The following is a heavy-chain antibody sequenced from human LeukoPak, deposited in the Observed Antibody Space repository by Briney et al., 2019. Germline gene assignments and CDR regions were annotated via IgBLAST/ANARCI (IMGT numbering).Heavy chain of an antibody. CDR1: GFTFNSYA. CDR2: ISGSGGGT. Sequence: GGSLRLSCAASGFTFNSYAMSWVRQAPEKGLEWVATISGSGGGTYYADSVKGRFTISRDDSKNTLYLQMNSLRAEDTAVYYCAKKVPANWGSYFDYWGQGTLVTVSS. D-gene: IGHD7-27*01. CDR3: AKKVPANWGSYFDY. J-gene: IGHJ4*02. V-gene: IGHV3-23*01.